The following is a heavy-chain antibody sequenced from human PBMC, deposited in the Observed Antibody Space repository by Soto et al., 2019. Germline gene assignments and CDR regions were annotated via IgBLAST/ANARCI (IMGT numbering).Heavy chain of an antibody. CDR3: ARGGGQTRWVAAIGFAFAI. Sequence: ASVKVSCKASGYTFTSYAMHWVRQAPGQRLEWMGWINAGNGNTKYSQKFQGRVTITRDTSANTAYMELSSLRSEDTAVYYCARGGGQTRWVAAIGFAFAIWGQGTMVTVSS. J-gene: IGHJ3*02. V-gene: IGHV1-3*01. D-gene: IGHD2-15*01. CDR1: GYTFTSYA. CDR2: INAGNGNT.